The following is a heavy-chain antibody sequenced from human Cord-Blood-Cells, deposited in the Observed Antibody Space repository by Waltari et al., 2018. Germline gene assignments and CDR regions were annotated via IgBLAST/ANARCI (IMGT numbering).Heavy chain of an antibody. D-gene: IGHD3-16*01. J-gene: IGHJ6*02. Sequence: QVQVVQPGAEVKKPGASVKVSCKAAGYTFTGYSMHWVRQAPGQGLEWMGRINPNSGGTNYAQKFQGRVTMTRDTSISTAYIELSRLRSDDTAVYYCARALGGGYYGMDVWGQGTTVTVSS. CDR3: ARALGGGYYGMDV. CDR2: INPNSGGT. CDR1: GYTFTGYS. V-gene: IGHV1-2*06.